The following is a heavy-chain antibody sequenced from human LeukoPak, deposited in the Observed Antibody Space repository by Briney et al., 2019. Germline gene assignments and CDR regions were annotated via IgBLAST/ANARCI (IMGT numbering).Heavy chain of an antibody. V-gene: IGHV1-18*01. J-gene: IGHJ3*02. Sequence: ASVKVSCKASGYTFTSYGISWVRQAPGQGLEWMGWINPYNGNTNYAPKLQGRVTMTTDTSTSTAYMELRSLRSDDTAVYYCPVGKNFSGDCPDGVFDIWAKGTMVTVS. CDR1: GYTFTSYG. CDR2: INPYNGNT. CDR3: PVGKNFSGDCPDGVFDI. D-gene: IGHD2-21*02.